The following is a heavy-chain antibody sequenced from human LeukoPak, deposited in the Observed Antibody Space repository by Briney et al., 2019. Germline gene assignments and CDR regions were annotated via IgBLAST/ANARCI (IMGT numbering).Heavy chain of an antibody. Sequence: GSLRLSCAASGFTLSDSAIHWVRQASGRGLEWVGRIRSKANSYATTYAASIEGRFIVSRDDSKNTAYLQMNSLKTEDTAVYYCTSTHHYYMDVWGKGATVSVSS. CDR1: GFTLSDSA. J-gene: IGHJ6*03. CDR2: IRSKANSYAT. V-gene: IGHV3-73*01. CDR3: TSTHHYYMDV.